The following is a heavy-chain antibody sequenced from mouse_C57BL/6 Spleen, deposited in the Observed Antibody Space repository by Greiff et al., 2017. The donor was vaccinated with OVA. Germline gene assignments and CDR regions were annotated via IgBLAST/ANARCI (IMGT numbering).Heavy chain of an antibody. CDR2: IDPSDSYT. Sequence: VKQSCKASGYTFTSYWMQWVKQRPGQGLEWIGEIDPSDSYTNYNQKFKGKATLTVDTSSSTAYMQLSSLTSEDSAVYYCARRYYGSSLLFDYWGQGTTLTVSS. J-gene: IGHJ2*01. CDR1: GYTFTSYW. D-gene: IGHD1-1*01. CDR3: ARRYYGSSLLFDY. V-gene: IGHV1-50*01.